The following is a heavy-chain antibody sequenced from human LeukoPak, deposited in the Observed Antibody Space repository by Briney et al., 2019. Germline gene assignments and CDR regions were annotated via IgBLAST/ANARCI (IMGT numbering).Heavy chain of an antibody. CDR3: ATSEGATVPIFDY. D-gene: IGHD1-26*01. CDR1: GFTFSSYA. V-gene: IGHV3-30*04. Sequence: QPGGSLRLSCAASGFTFSSYAMHWVRQAPGKGLEWVAVISYDGSNKYYADSVKGRFTTSRDNSKNTLYLQMNSLRAEDTAVYYCATSEGATVPIFDYWGQGTLVTVSS. CDR2: ISYDGSNK. J-gene: IGHJ4*02.